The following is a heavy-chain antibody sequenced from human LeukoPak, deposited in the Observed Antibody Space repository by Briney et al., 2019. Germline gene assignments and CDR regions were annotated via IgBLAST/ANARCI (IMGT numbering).Heavy chain of an antibody. CDR2: ISAYNGNT. V-gene: IGHV1-18*01. Sequence: ASVKVSCKASGYTFTSYGISWVRQAPGQGLEWMGWISAYNGNTNYAQKFQGRVTMTEDTSTDTAYMGLSSLRSEDTAVYYCATLNNWNYAFDIWGQGTMVTVSS. CDR3: ATLNNWNYAFDI. CDR1: GYTFTSYG. J-gene: IGHJ3*02. D-gene: IGHD1-1*01.